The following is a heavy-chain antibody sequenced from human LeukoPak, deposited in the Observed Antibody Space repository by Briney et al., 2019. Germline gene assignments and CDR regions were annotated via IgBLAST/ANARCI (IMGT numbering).Heavy chain of an antibody. V-gene: IGHV3-30-3*01. J-gene: IGHJ6*02. D-gene: IGHD5-12*01. Sequence: GGSLRLSCAASGFTFSSYAMHWVRQAPGEGLEWVAVISYDGSNKYYADSVKGRFTISRDNSKNTLYLQMNSLRAEDTAVYYCARGTRWWLLLEYYYGMDVWGQGTTVTVSS. CDR2: ISYDGSNK. CDR3: ARGTRWWLLLEYYYGMDV. CDR1: GFTFSSYA.